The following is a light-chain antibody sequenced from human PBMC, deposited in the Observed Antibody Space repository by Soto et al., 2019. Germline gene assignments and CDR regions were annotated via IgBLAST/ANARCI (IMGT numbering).Light chain of an antibody. CDR1: QSVRTY. J-gene: IGKJ5*01. Sequence: EIVLTQSPVTLSLSPGERATLSCRASQSVRTYLAWYQVKPGQAPRLLIYDASSRAPGVPARFSGSGSGTDFTLTISSLEPADFAVYYCQQYHNWPITFGQGTRLEIK. V-gene: IGKV3-11*01. CDR2: DAS. CDR3: QQYHNWPIT.